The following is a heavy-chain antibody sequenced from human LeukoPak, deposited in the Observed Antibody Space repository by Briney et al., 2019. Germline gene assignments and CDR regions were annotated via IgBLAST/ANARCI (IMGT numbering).Heavy chain of an antibody. V-gene: IGHV1-69*05. CDR2: IIPIFGTA. J-gene: IGHJ6*03. Sequence: SVKVSCKASGYTFTGYYMHWVRQAPGQGLEWMGGIIPIFGTANYAQKFQGRVTITTDESTSTAYMELSSLRSEDTAVYYCARVPYSSSPPLYYYYYMDVWGKGTTVTVSS. CDR1: GYTFTGYY. D-gene: IGHD6-13*01. CDR3: ARVPYSSSPPLYYYYYMDV.